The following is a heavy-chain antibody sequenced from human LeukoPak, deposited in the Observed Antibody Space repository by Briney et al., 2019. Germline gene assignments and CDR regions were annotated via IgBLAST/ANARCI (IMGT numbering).Heavy chain of an antibody. J-gene: IGHJ4*02. CDR3: TTRVVTTNDN. CDR2: IKKTGEGATT. V-gene: IGHV3-15*01. CDR1: GFTFNKAW. Sequence: RPGGSLRLSCSASGFTFNKAWMNWVRQAPGKGLEWVGRIKKTGEGATTDYPAPVKGRSTVSRDDSKNTLYLQMNDLKTEDTAIYYCTTRVVTTNDNWGQGTLVTVSS. D-gene: IGHD2-21*02.